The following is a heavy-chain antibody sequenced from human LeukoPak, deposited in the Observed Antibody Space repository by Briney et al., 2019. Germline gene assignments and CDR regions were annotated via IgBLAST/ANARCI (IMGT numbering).Heavy chain of an antibody. Sequence: GGSLRLSCAASGFAFSSSVMSWVRQAPGKLLEWVSTVTASGSSTFYADSVKGRFTISRDNSKSTLYLQMNSLRAEDTALYYCAKRLSYYFDSWGQGILVTVSS. D-gene: IGHD2/OR15-2a*01. V-gene: IGHV3-23*01. CDR3: AKRLSYYFDS. CDR1: GFAFSSSV. J-gene: IGHJ4*02. CDR2: VTASGSST.